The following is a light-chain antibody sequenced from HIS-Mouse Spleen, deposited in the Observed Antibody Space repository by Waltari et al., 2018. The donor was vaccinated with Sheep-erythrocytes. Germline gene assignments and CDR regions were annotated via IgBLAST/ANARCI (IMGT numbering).Light chain of an antibody. CDR2: AVS. J-gene: IGLJ3*02. CDR3: CSYAGSYTFWV. CDR1: SSDVGGYNS. V-gene: IGLV2-11*01. Sequence: QSALTQPPSASGSPGQSVTISCTGTSSDVGGYNSVPWYQQHPGKAPKLMIYAVSKRPSGVPDRFSGSKSGNTASLTISGLQAEDEADYYCCSYAGSYTFWVFGGGTKLTVL.